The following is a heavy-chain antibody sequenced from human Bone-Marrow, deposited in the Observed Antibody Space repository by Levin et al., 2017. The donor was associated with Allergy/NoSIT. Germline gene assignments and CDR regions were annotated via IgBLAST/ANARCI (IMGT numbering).Heavy chain of an antibody. CDR1: GFSFSNYN. Sequence: GGSLRLSCAASGFSFSNYNFYWVRQAPGKGLEWVSSISSSGNFIYYADSVKGRFTISRDNAKNSVYLQMNSLTVDDTATYYCTRVDSSGSYWIAGGLLDYWGQGTLVTVSS. J-gene: IGHJ4*02. CDR2: ISSSGNFI. V-gene: IGHV3-21*04. CDR3: TRVDSSGSYWIAGGLLDY. D-gene: IGHD6-19*01.